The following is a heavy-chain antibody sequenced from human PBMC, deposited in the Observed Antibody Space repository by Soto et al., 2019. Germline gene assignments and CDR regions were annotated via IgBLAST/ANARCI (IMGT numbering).Heavy chain of an antibody. V-gene: IGHV4-4*07. CDR1: GSSFSSYS. J-gene: IGHJ6*02. CDR3: ARGPTVTTGYYYYGMDV. CDR2: IYTSGST. D-gene: IGHD4-17*01. Sequence: PSDTLSLTSTLSGSSFSSYSWSWIRQPAGEGLEWIGRIYTSGSTNYNPSLKSRVTMSVDTSKNQFSLKLSSVTAADTAVYYCARGPTVTTGYYYYGMDVWRQGNTVTVSS.